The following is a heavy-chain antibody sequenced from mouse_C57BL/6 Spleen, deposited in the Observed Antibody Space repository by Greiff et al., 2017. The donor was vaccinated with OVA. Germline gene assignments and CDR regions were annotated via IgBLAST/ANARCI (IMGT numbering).Heavy chain of an antibody. J-gene: IGHJ4*01. CDR3: TWGQLRLLNYAMDY. CDR1: GFTFSNYW. Sequence: EVKLMESGGGLVQPGGSMKLSCVASGFTFSNYWMNWVRQSPEKGLEWVAQIRLKSDNYATHYAEAVKGRFTISRDDSKSRVYLQMNNLRAEDTGIYYCTWGQLRLLNYAMDYWGQGTSVTVSS. CDR2: IRLKSDNYAT. V-gene: IGHV6-3*01. D-gene: IGHD3-2*02.